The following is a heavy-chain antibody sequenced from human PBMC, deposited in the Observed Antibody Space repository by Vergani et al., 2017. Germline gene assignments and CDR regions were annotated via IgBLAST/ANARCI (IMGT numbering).Heavy chain of an antibody. Sequence: QVQLQQWGAGLLKPSETLSLTCAVYGGSFSGYYWSWIRQPPGKGLEWIGEINHSGSTNYNPSLKSRVTISVDTSKNQFSLKLSSVTAADTAVYYCARDGGRRGSSPPGADVWGQGTTVTVSS. D-gene: IGHD6-13*01. CDR1: GGSFSGYY. J-gene: IGHJ6*02. CDR3: ARDGGRRGSSPPGADV. CDR2: INHSGST. V-gene: IGHV4-34*01.